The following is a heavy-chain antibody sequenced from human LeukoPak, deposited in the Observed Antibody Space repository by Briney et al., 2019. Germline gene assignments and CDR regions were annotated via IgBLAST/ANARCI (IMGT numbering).Heavy chain of an antibody. D-gene: IGHD3-22*01. Sequence: PGGSLRLSCVGSGFTFSRYWLNWVRQAPGKGLEWVSFISSSSSYIYYADSVKGRFTISRDNAKNSLYLQMNSLRAEDTAVYYCARGDSSGYYPPDYWGQGTLVTVSS. CDR1: GFTFSRYW. CDR2: ISSSSSYI. V-gene: IGHV3-21*01. J-gene: IGHJ4*02. CDR3: ARGDSSGYYPPDY.